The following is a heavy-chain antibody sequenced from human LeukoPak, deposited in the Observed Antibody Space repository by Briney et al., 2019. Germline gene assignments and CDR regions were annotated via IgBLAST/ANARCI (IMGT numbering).Heavy chain of an antibody. CDR3: ANGLAVPAALDYYMDV. V-gene: IGHV3-30*02. Sequence: GGSLRLSCAASGFTFSSYGMHWVRQAPGKGLEWVAFIRYDGSNKYYADSVKGRFTISRDNSKNTLYLQMNSLRAEDTAVYYCANGLAVPAALDYYMDVWGKGTTVTVSS. CDR2: IRYDGSNK. CDR1: GFTFSSYG. J-gene: IGHJ6*03. D-gene: IGHD2-2*01.